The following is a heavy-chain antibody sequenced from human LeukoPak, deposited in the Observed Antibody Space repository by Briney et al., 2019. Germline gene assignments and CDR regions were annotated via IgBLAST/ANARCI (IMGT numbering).Heavy chain of an antibody. Sequence: GGSLRLSCAASGFTFSSYAMSWVRQAPGKGLEWVSAISGSGGSTYYADSVKGRFTISRDNSKNTLYLQMNSLRAEDTAVYYCAKESWVSVAVVGVFDYWGQGSLVIVSS. V-gene: IGHV3-23*01. CDR3: AKESWVSVAVVGVFDY. D-gene: IGHD6-19*01. J-gene: IGHJ4*02. CDR2: ISGSGGST. CDR1: GFTFSSYA.